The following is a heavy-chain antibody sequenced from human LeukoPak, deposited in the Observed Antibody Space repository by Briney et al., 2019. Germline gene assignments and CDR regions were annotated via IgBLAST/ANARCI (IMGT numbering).Heavy chain of an antibody. V-gene: IGHV3-21*01. CDR2: IGSSGSHI. CDR1: GFTFSSYS. Sequence: PGRSLRLSCAASGFTFSSYSMNWVRQAPGKGLEWVSSIGSSGSHIYYADSVTGRFTISRDNAKNSLYLQVNSLRAEDTAVYYCASNYIGAFDIWGQGTMVTVSS. J-gene: IGHJ3*02. CDR3: ASNYIGAFDI. D-gene: IGHD2-15*01.